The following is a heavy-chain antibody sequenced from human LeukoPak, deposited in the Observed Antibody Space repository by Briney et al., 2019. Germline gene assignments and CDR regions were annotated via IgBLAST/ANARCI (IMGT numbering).Heavy chain of an antibody. D-gene: IGHD2-21*02. CDR1: GFIFSDYG. V-gene: IGHV3-23*01. CDR2: ISSTGGNT. J-gene: IGHJ4*02. CDR3: SKEGSDDYYFDY. Sequence: GGSLRLSCAASGFIFSDYGMSWARQAPGKGLEWVSVISSTGGNTYYADSVKGRFTISRDDSKNTVYLQMNSLRAEDTALYYCSKEGSDDYYFDYWGQGTLLTVSS.